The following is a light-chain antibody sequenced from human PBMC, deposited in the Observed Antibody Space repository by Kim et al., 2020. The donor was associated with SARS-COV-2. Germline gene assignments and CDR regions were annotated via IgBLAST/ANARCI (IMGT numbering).Light chain of an antibody. Sequence: DIQMTQSPSTLSASVGDRVTITCRASQSISSWLAWYQQKPGKAPKVLIYKASTLQSGVPSRFSGSGSGTEFTLTISSLQPDDFATYYCQQYHSYPRTFGQGTKVDIK. CDR1: QSISSW. CDR2: KAS. CDR3: QQYHSYPRT. J-gene: IGKJ1*01. V-gene: IGKV1-5*03.